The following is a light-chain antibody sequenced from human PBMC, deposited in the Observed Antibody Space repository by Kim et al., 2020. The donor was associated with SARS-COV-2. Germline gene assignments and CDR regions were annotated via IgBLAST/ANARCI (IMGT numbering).Light chain of an antibody. CDR3: QSYDSSLSVWV. J-gene: IGLJ3*02. Sequence: QSVLTQPPSMSGAPGQSVTISCTGSSSTIGAGYDVHWYQQVPGTAPRLLIYGNTNRPSGVPDRFSGSKSGTSASLAITGLQAEDEADYYCQSYDSSLSVWVFGGGTQLTVL. V-gene: IGLV1-40*01. CDR2: GNT. CDR1: SSTIGAGYD.